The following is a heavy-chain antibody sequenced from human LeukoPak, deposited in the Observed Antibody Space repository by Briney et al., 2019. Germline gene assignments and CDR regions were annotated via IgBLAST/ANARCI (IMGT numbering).Heavy chain of an antibody. D-gene: IGHD3-22*01. J-gene: IGHJ3*02. CDR1: GYSFTSYW. Sequence: GESLKISCKGSGYSFTSYWIGWVRQMPGKGLEWMGIIYPGDSDTRYSPSFQGQVTISADKSISTAYLQWSSLKASDTAMYYCARMDYDSSTRAYAFDIWGQGTMVTVSS. CDR3: ARMDYDSSTRAYAFDI. V-gene: IGHV5-51*01. CDR2: IYPGDSDT.